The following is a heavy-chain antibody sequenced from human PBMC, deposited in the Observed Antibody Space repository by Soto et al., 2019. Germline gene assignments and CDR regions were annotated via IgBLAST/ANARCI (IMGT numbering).Heavy chain of an antibody. CDR1: GYTFTSYG. J-gene: IGHJ4*02. CDR2: IIPIFGTA. V-gene: IGHV1-69*13. CDR3: ARESSSSSPLLDY. D-gene: IGHD6-6*01. Sequence: SVKVSCKASGYTFTSYGIHWVRQAPGQRLEWMGGIIPIFGTANYAQKFQGRVTITADESTSTAYMELSSLRSEDTAVYYCARESSSSSPLLDYWGQGTLVTVSS.